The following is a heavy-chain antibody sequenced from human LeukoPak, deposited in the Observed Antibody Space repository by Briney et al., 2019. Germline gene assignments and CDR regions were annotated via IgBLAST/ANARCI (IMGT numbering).Heavy chain of an antibody. CDR3: AKDHGDYYGSGSYGDYFDY. CDR2: IRYDGSNK. V-gene: IGHV3-30*02. Sequence: GGSLRLSCAASGFTFSSYGMHWVRQAPGKGLEWVAFIRYDGSNKYYADSVKGRFTLSRDNSKNTLYLQMNSLRAEDTAVYYCAKDHGDYYGSGSYGDYFDYWGQGTLVTVSS. D-gene: IGHD3-10*01. CDR1: GFTFSSYG. J-gene: IGHJ4*02.